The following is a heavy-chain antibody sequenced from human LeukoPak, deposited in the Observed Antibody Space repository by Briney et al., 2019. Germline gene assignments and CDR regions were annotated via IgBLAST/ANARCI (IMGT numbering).Heavy chain of an antibody. CDR2: IFYTGRT. J-gene: IGHJ5*02. CDR3: ARVYSYGEIWFDP. Sequence: SETLSLTCTVSGGSISRFFWSWIRQPPGEGLEWIGHIFYTGRTTYSPSLKSRVTISIDTSKNQFSLKMSSVTAADTAVYYCARVYSYGEIWFDPWGHGTLVTVSS. V-gene: IGHV4-59*01. CDR1: GGSISRFF. D-gene: IGHD5-18*01.